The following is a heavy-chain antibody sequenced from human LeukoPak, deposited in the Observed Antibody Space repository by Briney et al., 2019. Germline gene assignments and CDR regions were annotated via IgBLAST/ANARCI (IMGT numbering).Heavy chain of an antibody. J-gene: IGHJ4*02. D-gene: IGHD3-22*01. CDR1: GFTFSSYS. V-gene: IGHV3-21*01. Sequence: PGGSLRLSRAASGFTFSSYSMNWVRQAPGKGLEWVSSISSSSSYIYYADSVKGRFTISRDNAKNSLYLQMNSLRAEDTAVYYCARDTDYYDSSGPRFDYWGQGTLVTVSS. CDR3: ARDTDYYDSSGPRFDY. CDR2: ISSSSSYI.